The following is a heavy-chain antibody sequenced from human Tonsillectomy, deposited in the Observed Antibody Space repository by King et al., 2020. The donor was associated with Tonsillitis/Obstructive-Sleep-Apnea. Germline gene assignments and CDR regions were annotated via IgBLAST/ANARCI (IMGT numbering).Heavy chain of an antibody. V-gene: IGHV3-53*01. CDR1: GFSVNNNY. CDR2: IYSSGST. D-gene: IGHD6-19*01. Sequence: VQLVESGGGLLQPGGSLRLSCAVSGFSVNNNYMSWVRQAPGQGLEWASVIYSSGSTYYPDSVKGRFTISRDNSKNTLYLQMNSLRAEDTAVYYFASGWFLDDWGQGTLVAGSA. CDR3: ASGWFLDD. J-gene: IGHJ4*02.